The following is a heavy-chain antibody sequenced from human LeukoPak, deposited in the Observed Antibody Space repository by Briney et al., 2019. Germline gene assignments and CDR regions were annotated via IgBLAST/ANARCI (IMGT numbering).Heavy chain of an antibody. CDR3: ARDPYRMLATVTTGVAFDI. J-gene: IGHJ3*02. V-gene: IGHV3-7*01. CDR2: IKQDGSEK. Sequence: PGGSLRLSCAASGFTFSSYWMSWVRQAPGKGLEWVANIKQDGSEKYYVDSVKGRFTISRDNAKNSLYLQMNSLRAEDTAVYYCARDPYRMLATVTTGVAFDIWGRGTMVTVSS. D-gene: IGHD4-11*01. CDR1: GFTFSSYW.